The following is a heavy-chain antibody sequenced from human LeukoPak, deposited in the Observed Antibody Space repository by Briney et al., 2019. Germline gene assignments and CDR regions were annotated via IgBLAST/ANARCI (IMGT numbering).Heavy chain of an antibody. V-gene: IGHV3-21*01. D-gene: IGHD3-10*01. CDR3: ARDGSGSYYYYYYMDV. CDR1: GFTFSSYS. CDR2: ISSSSSYI. Sequence: PGGSLRLSCAASGFTFSSYSMNWVRQAPGKGLEWVSSISSSSSYIYYADSVKGRFTISRDNAKNSLYLQMNSLRAEDTAVYYCARDGSGSYYYYYYMDVWGKGTTVTVSS. J-gene: IGHJ6*03.